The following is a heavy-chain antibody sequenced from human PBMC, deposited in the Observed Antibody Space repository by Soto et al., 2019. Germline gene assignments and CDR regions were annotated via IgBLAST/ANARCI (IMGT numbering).Heavy chain of an antibody. CDR3: ARGGITYYYDSSGYPAQDY. CDR2: INAGNGNT. D-gene: IGHD3-22*01. V-gene: IGHV1-3*01. Sequence: ASVKVSCKASGYTFTSYAMHWVRQAPGQRLEWMGWINAGNGNTKYSQKFQGRVTITRDTSASTAYMELSSLRSEDTAVYYCARGGITYYYDSSGYPAQDYWGQGTLVTVSS. CDR1: GYTFTSYA. J-gene: IGHJ4*02.